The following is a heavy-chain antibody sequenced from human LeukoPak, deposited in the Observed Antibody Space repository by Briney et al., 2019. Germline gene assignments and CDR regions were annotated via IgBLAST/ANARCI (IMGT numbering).Heavy chain of an antibody. D-gene: IGHD3-10*01. CDR2: ISSDGNNK. V-gene: IGHV3-30*04. CDR1: GFSFNSYP. CDR3: ARPDDSESFYRANHY. Sequence: GGSLRLSCAASGFSFNSYPMHWVRKAPGKGLEWVAVISSDGNNKYYADSVKGRFTISRDNSNNTLSLQMNGLRVEDTVVYYCARPDDSESFYRANHYWGRGTLVTVS. J-gene: IGHJ4*02.